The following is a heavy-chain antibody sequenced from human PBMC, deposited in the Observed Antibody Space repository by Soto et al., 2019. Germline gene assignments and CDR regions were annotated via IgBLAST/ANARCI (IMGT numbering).Heavy chain of an antibody. J-gene: IGHJ5*02. Sequence: GGSLRLSCAASGFTVSSDYMSWVRQAPGKGLEWVSVIYSGGSTYYADSVKGRFTISRDNSKTTLYFQMNSLRAEDTAVFYCARGGAAAGRLVRVRGSWFDPWGQGTLVTVS. D-gene: IGHD6-13*01. V-gene: IGHV3-66*01. CDR2: IYSGGST. CDR3: ARGGAAAGRLVRVRGSWFDP. CDR1: GFTVSSDY.